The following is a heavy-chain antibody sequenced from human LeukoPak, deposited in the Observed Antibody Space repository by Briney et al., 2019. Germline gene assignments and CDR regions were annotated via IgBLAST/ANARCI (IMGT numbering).Heavy chain of an antibody. CDR3: VRVPELDFDWSDNGDASDF. D-gene: IGHD3-9*01. Sequence: GGSLSPSSAASGFTSSSLSTNWVSQAPGKGLEWVSYISSSRSTIYYADSVKGRFTISRDNAKNSLYLQMNSLSDEDTAVYYCVRVPELDFDWSDNGDASDFWGQGTMVTVSS. CDR2: ISSSRSTI. J-gene: IGHJ3*01. CDR1: GFTSSSLS. V-gene: IGHV3-48*02.